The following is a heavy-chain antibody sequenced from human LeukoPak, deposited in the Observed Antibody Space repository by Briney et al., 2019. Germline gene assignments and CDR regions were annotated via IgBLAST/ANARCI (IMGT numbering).Heavy chain of an antibody. Sequence: GGSLRLSCAASGFTFSSYSMHWVRQAPGKGLEWVAVISNDGSIKYYADSVKGRFTISRDNSKNTLYLQMNSLSAEDTAVYYCAKDLSPLYYYYGMDVWGQGTTVTVSS. CDR3: AKDLSPLYYYYGMDV. CDR1: GFTFSSYS. J-gene: IGHJ6*02. CDR2: ISNDGSIK. V-gene: IGHV3-30-3*01.